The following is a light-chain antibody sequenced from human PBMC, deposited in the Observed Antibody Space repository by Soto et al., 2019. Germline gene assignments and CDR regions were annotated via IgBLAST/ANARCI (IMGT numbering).Light chain of an antibody. CDR2: LEGSGSY. V-gene: IGLV4-60*02. Sequence: QLVLTQSSSASASLGSSVKLTCTLSSGHSSYIIAWHQQQPGKAPRYLMKLEGSGSYNKGSGVPDRFSGSSSGADRYLTISNLQFEDEADYYCETWDFNPRVFGGGTKVTVL. CDR3: ETWDFNPRV. J-gene: IGLJ3*02. CDR1: SGHSSYI.